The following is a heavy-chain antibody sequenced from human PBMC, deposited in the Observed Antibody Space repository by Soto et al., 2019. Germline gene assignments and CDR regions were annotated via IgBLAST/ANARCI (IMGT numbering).Heavy chain of an antibody. Sequence: EVQLLESGGGLVQPGGSLRLSCAASGFTFSSYAMSWVRQAPGKGLEWVSAISGSGGSTYYADSVKGRFTISRDNSKNTRYLQMNSLRAEDTAVYYCAKDRVYSSGWFDYWGQGTLFTVSS. CDR3: AKDRVYSSGWFDY. J-gene: IGHJ4*02. CDR2: ISGSGGST. V-gene: IGHV3-23*01. CDR1: GFTFSSYA. D-gene: IGHD6-19*01.